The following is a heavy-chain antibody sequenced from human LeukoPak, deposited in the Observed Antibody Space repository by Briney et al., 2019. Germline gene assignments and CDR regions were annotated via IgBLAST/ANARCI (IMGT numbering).Heavy chain of an antibody. Sequence: ASVKVSCKASGYTFTGYYMHWVRQARGRGLEGMGWINPNSGGTNYAQKFQGRVTMTRDTSISTAYMELSRLRSDDTAVYYCARESGEHQLLLIHWGQGTLVTVSS. J-gene: IGHJ4*02. CDR1: GYTFTGYY. V-gene: IGHV1-2*02. CDR2: INPNSGGT. D-gene: IGHD2-2*01. CDR3: ARESGEHQLLLIH.